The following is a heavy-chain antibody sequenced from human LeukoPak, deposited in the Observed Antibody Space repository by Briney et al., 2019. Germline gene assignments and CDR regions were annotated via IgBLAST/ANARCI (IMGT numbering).Heavy chain of an antibody. CDR3: FTGSAYYYDS. J-gene: IGHJ5*01. Sequence: PGRSLRLSCAASGFTFSRYAMHWVRQASGKGLEWVAVTSPDGNEKYYADSVKGRFTISRDNSKNTVFLQMNSLSTEDTAVYSCFTGSAYYYDSWGQGTLVTVSS. D-gene: IGHD3-22*01. CDR1: GFTFSRYA. V-gene: IGHV3-30*01. CDR2: TSPDGNEK.